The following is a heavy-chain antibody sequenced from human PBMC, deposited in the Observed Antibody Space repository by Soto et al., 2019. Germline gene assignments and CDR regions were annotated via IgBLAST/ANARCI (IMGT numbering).Heavy chain of an antibody. J-gene: IGHJ6*02. CDR2: INDSGIT. Sequence: QVQLQQWGAEVLKPSETLSLTCVVNGGSFSNYYWTWIRQPPGKGLEWIGEINDSGITDANPSLESLVTISVDMSKNQFSLRVNSVTAADTVVYHCARGRSSVPDRRGIGYYGLDVWGQGTTVTVSS. D-gene: IGHD3-3*01. V-gene: IGHV4-34*01. CDR1: GGSFSNYY. CDR3: ARGRSSVPDRRGIGYYGLDV.